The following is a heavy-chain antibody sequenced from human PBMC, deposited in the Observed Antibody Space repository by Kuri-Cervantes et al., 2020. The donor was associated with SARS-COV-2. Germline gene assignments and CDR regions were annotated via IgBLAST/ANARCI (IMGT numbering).Heavy chain of an antibody. J-gene: IGHJ4*02. Sequence: ASVKVSCKASGYTFTGYYMHWVRQAPGQGLEWMGWINPNSGGTNYAQKFQGRVTMTRDTSISTAYMELSRLRSFDTAVYYCARSHTLYGGNSPPWDYWGQGTLVTVSS. CDR2: INPNSGGT. CDR3: ARSHTLYGGNSPPWDY. CDR1: GYTFTGYY. D-gene: IGHD4-23*01. V-gene: IGHV1-2*02.